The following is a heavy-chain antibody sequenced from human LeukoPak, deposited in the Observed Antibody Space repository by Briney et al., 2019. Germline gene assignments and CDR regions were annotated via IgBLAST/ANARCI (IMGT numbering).Heavy chain of an antibody. CDR3: ARDHTDGDAFDY. CDR1: GFTFSSYE. Sequence: GGSLRLSCAASGFTFSSYEMNWVRQAPGKGLEWVSYISSSGSTIYYADSVKGRFTISRDNAKNSLYLQMNSLRAEVTAVYYCARDHTDGDAFDYWGQGTLVTVSS. CDR2: ISSSGSTI. D-gene: IGHD4-17*01. J-gene: IGHJ4*02. V-gene: IGHV3-48*03.